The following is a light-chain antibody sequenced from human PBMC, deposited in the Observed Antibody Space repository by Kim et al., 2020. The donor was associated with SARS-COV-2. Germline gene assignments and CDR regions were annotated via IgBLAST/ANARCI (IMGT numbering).Light chain of an antibody. Sequence: SSELTQDPAASVALGQTVRITCQGDSLRSYYATWYQQKPGQAPILVIYGKNNRPSGIPDRFSGSSSGNTASLTITGTPAGDEADYYCNSRDSNNNVLFGG. CDR2: GKN. V-gene: IGLV3-19*01. CDR1: SLRSYY. CDR3: NSRDSNNNVL. J-gene: IGLJ2*01.